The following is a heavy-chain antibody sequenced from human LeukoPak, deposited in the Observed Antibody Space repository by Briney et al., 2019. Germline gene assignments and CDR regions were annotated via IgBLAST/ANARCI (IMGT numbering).Heavy chain of an antibody. D-gene: IGHD3-10*01. Sequence: PSETLSLTCSVSGYSISSGNYWGWIRLPPGKGLQWIGSIYHSGSTYYNPSLKSRVTISVDTSKNQFSLKLSSVTAADTAVYYCARDRGVLWFGELLTWFDPWGQGTLVTVSS. CDR1: GYSISSGNY. V-gene: IGHV4-38-2*02. CDR2: IYHSGST. CDR3: ARDRGVLWFGELLTWFDP. J-gene: IGHJ5*02.